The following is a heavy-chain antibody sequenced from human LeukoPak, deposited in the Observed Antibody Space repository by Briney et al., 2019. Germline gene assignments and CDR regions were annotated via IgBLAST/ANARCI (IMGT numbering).Heavy chain of an antibody. J-gene: IGHJ6*02. CDR2: INSDGSST. CDR1: GFTFSSYW. Sequence: GGSLRLSCAVSGFTFSSYWMHGVRQAPGKGLVWVTHINSDGSSTDYADSVKGRFTISRDNAKNTLYLQMNSLRADDTALYYCVREPDGGRYYQYGMDVWGQGTTVTVSS. D-gene: IGHD1-26*01. V-gene: IGHV3-74*01. CDR3: VREPDGGRYYQYGMDV.